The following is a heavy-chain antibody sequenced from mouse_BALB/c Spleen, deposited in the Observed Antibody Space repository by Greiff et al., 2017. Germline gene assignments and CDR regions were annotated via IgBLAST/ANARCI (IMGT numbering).Heavy chain of an antibody. D-gene: IGHD2-10*01. Sequence: VQLKESGPELVKPGASVKVSCKASGYSFTDYNMYWVKQSHGKSLEWIGYIYPYNGGTGYNQKFKSKATLTVDNSSSTAYMELRSLTSEDSAVYYCASGTYYGDYFDYWGQGTTLTVSS. CDR3: ASGTYYGDYFDY. J-gene: IGHJ2*01. CDR2: IYPYNGGT. V-gene: IGHV1S29*02. CDR1: GYSFTDYN.